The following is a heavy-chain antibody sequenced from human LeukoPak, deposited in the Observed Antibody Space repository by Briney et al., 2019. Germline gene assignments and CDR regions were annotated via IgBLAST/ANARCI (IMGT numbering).Heavy chain of an antibody. Sequence: PSETLSLTCTVSGGSISSYYWSWIRQPPGKGLEWIGYIYYSGSTNYSPSLKSRVTISVDTSKNQFSLKLSSVTAADMAVYYCARVNPLGELFWGQGTLVTVSS. CDR2: IYYSGST. D-gene: IGHD3-16*01. V-gene: IGHV4-59*01. CDR3: ARVNPLGELF. J-gene: IGHJ4*02. CDR1: GGSISSYY.